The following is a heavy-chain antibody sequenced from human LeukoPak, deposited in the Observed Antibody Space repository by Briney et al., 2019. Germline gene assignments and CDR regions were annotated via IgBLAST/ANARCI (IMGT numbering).Heavy chain of an antibody. V-gene: IGHV4-4*09. J-gene: IGHJ6*03. D-gene: IGHD3-3*01. CDR3: ARTYYDFWSGYGNYYYYYMDV. CDR2: IYTSGST. CDR1: GGSISSYY. Sequence: KASETLSLTCTVSGGSISSYYWSWIRQPPGKGLEWIGYIYTSGSTNYNPSLKSRVTISVDTSKNQFSLKLSSVTAADTAVYYCARTYYDFWSGYGNYYYYYMDVWGKGTTVTVSS.